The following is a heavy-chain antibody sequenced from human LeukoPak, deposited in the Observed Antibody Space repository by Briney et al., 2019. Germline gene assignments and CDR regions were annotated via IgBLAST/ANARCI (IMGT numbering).Heavy chain of an antibody. CDR1: GFTFSYYW. CDR2: ITGDGSTT. J-gene: IGHJ4*02. D-gene: IGHD3-10*01. CDR3: VRDWFGEHI. Sequence: GGSLRLSCAAPGFTFSYYWMYWVRQAPGKGLVWVSHITGDGSTTNYADSVKGRFTISRDNAKNTLYLQMNSLRVEDTAVYYCVRDWFGEHIWGQGTLVTVSS. V-gene: IGHV3-74*01.